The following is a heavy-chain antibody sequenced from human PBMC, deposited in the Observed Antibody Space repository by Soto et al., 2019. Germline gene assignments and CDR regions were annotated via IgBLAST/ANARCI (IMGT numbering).Heavy chain of an antibody. CDR1: GFTFSSYA. V-gene: IGHV3-23*01. J-gene: IGHJ4*02. Sequence: EVQLLESGGGLVQPGGSLRLSCAASGFTFSSYAMSWVRLAPGKGLEWVSGFTGSGVTTYYADSVKGRCTISRDNSKNTLYLQMNSLRADDTAVYYCAKWAFWEGSAFDYWGQGTLVTVSS. D-gene: IGHD3-16*01. CDR2: FTGSGVTT. CDR3: AKWAFWEGSAFDY.